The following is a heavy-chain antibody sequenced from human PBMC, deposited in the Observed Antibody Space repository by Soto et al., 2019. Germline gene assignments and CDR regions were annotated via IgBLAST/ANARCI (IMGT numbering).Heavy chain of an antibody. CDR3: AGAVEVVTLPFDY. J-gene: IGHJ4*02. Sequence: SETLSLTCAVYGGSFSGCYWSWIRQPPGKGLEWIGEINHSGSTNYNPSLKSRVTISVDTSKNQFSLKLSSVTAADTAVYYCAGAVEVVTLPFDYWGQGTLVTASS. CDR1: GGSFSGCY. D-gene: IGHD2-15*01. CDR2: INHSGST. V-gene: IGHV4-34*01.